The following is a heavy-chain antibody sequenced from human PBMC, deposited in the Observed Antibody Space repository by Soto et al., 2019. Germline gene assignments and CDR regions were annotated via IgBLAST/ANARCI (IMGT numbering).Heavy chain of an antibody. CDR3: ARGRGIAAAGRSWFIP. CDR1: GYTYNSYD. J-gene: IGHJ5*02. Sequence: ASVKVSCKASGYTYNSYDRHWVRQATGQGLEWMGLMNPNSGNTGYAQKFQGRVTMTRNTSISTAYMELSSLRSEDTAVYYCARGRGIAAAGRSWFIPWGQGTLVNVCS. CDR2: MNPNSGNT. D-gene: IGHD6-13*01. V-gene: IGHV1-8*01.